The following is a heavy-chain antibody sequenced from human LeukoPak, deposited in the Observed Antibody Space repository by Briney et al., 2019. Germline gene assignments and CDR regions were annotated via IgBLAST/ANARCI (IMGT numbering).Heavy chain of an antibody. CDR3: AQLPGWLRFPDY. J-gene: IGHJ4*02. CDR2: ISGSGGST. Sequence: GGSLRLSCAASGFTFSSYAMSWVRQAPGKGLEWVSAISGSGGSTYYADSVKGRFTISRDNSKNTLYLQMNSLRAEDTAVYYCAQLPGWLRFPDYWGQGTLVTVSS. D-gene: IGHD5-12*01. CDR1: GFTFSSYA. V-gene: IGHV3-23*01.